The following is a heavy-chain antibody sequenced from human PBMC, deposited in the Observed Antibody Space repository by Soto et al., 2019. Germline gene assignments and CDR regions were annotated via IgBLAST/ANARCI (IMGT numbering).Heavy chain of an antibody. CDR3: ARRYDFWSGSGYYYYGMDV. D-gene: IGHD3-3*01. CDR2: IYYSGST. V-gene: IGHV4-39*01. J-gene: IGHJ6*02. Sequence: QLQLQESGPGLVKPSETLSLTCTVSGGSISSSSYYWCWIRQPPGKGLEWIGSIYYSGSTYYNPSLKSRVTISVDTSKNQFSLKLSSVTAADTAVYYCARRYDFWSGSGYYYYGMDVWGQGTTVTVSS. CDR1: GGSISSSSYY.